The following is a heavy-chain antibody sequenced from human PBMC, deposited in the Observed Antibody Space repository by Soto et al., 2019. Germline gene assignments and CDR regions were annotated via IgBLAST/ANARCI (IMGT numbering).Heavy chain of an antibody. CDR3: ARVYRITMVRGELSEY. D-gene: IGHD3-10*01. Sequence: QVQLVQSGAEVKKRGASVKVSCKASGYTFTSYGISWVRQAPGQGLEWMGWISAYNGNTNYAQKLQGRVTMTTDTSTSTAYMELRSLRSDDTAVYYCARVYRITMVRGELSEYWGQGTLVTVSS. V-gene: IGHV1-18*01. CDR2: ISAYNGNT. J-gene: IGHJ4*02. CDR1: GYTFTSYG.